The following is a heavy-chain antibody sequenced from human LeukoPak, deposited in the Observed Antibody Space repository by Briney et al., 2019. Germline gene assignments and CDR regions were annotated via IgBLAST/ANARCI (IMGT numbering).Heavy chain of an antibody. CDR2: ISAYNGNT. J-gene: IGHJ3*02. CDR3: ARSRQWLVQDAFDI. CDR1: GYTFTSYG. V-gene: IGHV1-18*01. Sequence: GSVKVSCKASGYTFTSYGISWVRQAPGQGLEWMGWISAYNGNTNYAQKLQGRVTMTIDTSTSTAYMELRSLRSDDTAVYYCARSRQWLVQDAFDIWGQGTMVTVSS. D-gene: IGHD6-19*01.